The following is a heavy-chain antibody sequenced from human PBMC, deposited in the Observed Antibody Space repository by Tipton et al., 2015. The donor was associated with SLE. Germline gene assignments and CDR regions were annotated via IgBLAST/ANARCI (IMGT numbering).Heavy chain of an antibody. Sequence: TLSLTCAVSGGSISSGGYSWSWIRQPPGKGLEWIGYIYYSGFTNYNPSLKSRVTISVDTSNNQFSLKLSSVTAADTAVYYCASDSGHIWGQGTMVTVSS. J-gene: IGHJ3*02. D-gene: IGHD3-10*01. CDR3: ASDSGHI. CDR1: GGSISSGGYS. V-gene: IGHV4-61*08. CDR2: IYYSGFT.